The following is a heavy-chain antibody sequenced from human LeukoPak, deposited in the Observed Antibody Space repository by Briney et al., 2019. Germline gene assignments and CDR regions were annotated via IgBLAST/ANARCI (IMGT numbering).Heavy chain of an antibody. Sequence: EASVKVSCKASGYTFTSYYMHWVRQAPGQGLEWMGIINPSGGSTSYAQKFQGRVTMTRDTSTSTVYMELSGLRSEDTAVYYCARGRPVGATYVSPFDYWGQGTLVTVSS. J-gene: IGHJ4*02. V-gene: IGHV1-46*01. CDR2: INPSGGST. D-gene: IGHD1-26*01. CDR3: ARGRPVGATYVSPFDY. CDR1: GYTFTSYY.